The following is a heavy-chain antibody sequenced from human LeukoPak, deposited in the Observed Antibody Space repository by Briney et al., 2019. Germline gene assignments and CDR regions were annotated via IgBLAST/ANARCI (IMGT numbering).Heavy chain of an antibody. J-gene: IGHJ4*02. D-gene: IGHD1-26*01. CDR3: ARYSGTYRDY. Sequence: PGGSLRLSCAASGFPFSSYNMNGVPQAPGRGLEWVSSISSSSTYIFYADSVTGRFTISRDNAKNSLYLQMNSLRAEDTAVYYCARYSGTYRDYWGQGTLVTVSS. CDR1: GFPFSSYN. CDR2: ISSSSTYI. V-gene: IGHV3-21*01.